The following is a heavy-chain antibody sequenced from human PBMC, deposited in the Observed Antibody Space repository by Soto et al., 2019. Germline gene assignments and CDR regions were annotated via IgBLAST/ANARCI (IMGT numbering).Heavy chain of an antibody. CDR2: ISGSGVST. D-gene: IGHD6-6*01. V-gene: IGHV3-23*01. J-gene: IGHJ4*02. Sequence: GGSLRLSCAASGFTFSSYAMSWVRQAPGKGLEWVSGISGSGVSTYYADSVKGRFTISRDNSKSTLYLQMNSLRAEDTAVYYCAKDRERIATRSIDYWGQGTLVTVSS. CDR3: AKDRERIATRSIDY. CDR1: GFTFSSYA.